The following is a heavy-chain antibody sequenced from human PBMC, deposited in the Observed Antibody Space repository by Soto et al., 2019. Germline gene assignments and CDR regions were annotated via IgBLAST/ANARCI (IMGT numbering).Heavy chain of an antibody. D-gene: IGHD5-18*01. CDR3: VRDRDLDRDMVHGDFWGRVVVGAPTMIDFPNPLQPLP. CDR2: ITIVTGNI. V-gene: IGHV3-48*02. CDR1: GFSVSGYS. J-gene: IGHJ5*02. Sequence: GGSLRLSCEASGFSVSGYSMNWVRQSPGKGLEWLAYITIVTGNIVYADSVKGRFTISTDSAKNSVFLQMNSLRDEDTAVYYCVRDRDLDRDMVHGDFWGRVVVGAPTMIDFPNPLQPLPWG.